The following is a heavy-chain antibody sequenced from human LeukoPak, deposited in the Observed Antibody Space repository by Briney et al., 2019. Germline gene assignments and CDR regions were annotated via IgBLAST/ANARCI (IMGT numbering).Heavy chain of an antibody. CDR3: ARSSALRGWYWYFDL. Sequence: SETLSLTCTVSGGSIGSSSYYRGWIRQPPGKGLEWIGSIYYSGSTYYNPSLKSRVTISVDTSKNQFSLKLSSVTAADTAVYFCARSSALRGWYWYFDLWGRGTLVTVSS. CDR1: GGSIGSSSYY. D-gene: IGHD6-19*01. J-gene: IGHJ2*01. V-gene: IGHV4-39*01. CDR2: IYYSGST.